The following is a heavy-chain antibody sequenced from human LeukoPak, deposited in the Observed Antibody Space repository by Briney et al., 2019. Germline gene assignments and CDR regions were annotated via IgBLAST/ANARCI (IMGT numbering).Heavy chain of an antibody. CDR2: IRYDGSNK. D-gene: IGHD6-6*01. CDR3: AKESSSSAGTYAFDI. CDR1: GFTFSSYG. J-gene: IGHJ3*02. V-gene: IGHV3-30*02. Sequence: GGSLRLSCAASGFTFSSYGMHWVRQAPGKGLEWVAFIRYDGSNKYYADSVKGRFTISRDNSKNTLYLQMNSLRAEDTAVYYCAKESSSSAGTYAFDIWGQGTMVTVSS.